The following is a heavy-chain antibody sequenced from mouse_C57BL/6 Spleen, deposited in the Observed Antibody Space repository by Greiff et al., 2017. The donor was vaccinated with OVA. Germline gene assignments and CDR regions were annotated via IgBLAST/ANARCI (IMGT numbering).Heavy chain of an antibody. Sequence: EVQLQQSGPELVKPGASVKISCKASGYTFTDYYMNWVKQSHGKSLEWIGDINPNNGGTSYNQKFKGKATLTVDKSSSTAYMELRSLTSEDSAVYDSAPYYYGSSSWFAYWGQGTLGTVSA. CDR3: APYYYGSSSWFAY. J-gene: IGHJ3*01. CDR1: GYTFTDYY. CDR2: INPNNGGT. V-gene: IGHV1-26*01. D-gene: IGHD1-1*01.